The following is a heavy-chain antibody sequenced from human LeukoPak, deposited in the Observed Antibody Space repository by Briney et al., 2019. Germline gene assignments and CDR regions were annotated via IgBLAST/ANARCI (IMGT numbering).Heavy chain of an antibody. CDR2: INPSGGST. CDR3: ARDAVDTAMVKNYLDY. CDR1: GYTFTSYY. D-gene: IGHD5-18*01. Sequence: ASVKVSCKASGYTFTSYYMHWVRQAPGQGLEWMGIINPSGGSTSYAQKFQGRVTMTRDTSTSTVYMELSSLRSEDTAVYYCARDAVDTAMVKNYLDYWAKEPLVTVS. J-gene: IGHJ4*02. V-gene: IGHV1-46*01.